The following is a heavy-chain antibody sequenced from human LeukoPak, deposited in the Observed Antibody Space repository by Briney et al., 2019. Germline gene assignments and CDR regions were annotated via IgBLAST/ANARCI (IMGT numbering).Heavy chain of an antibody. J-gene: IGHJ4*02. Sequence: GGSLRLSCAASGFTFSSYAMTWVRQAPGKGLEWVSGISGSGGTTYYADSVKGRFTISRDNSKKTLYLQMNSLRVEDTAVYYCAKDPGYTSGWCNDYWGQGTLVTVSS. CDR1: GFTFSSYA. D-gene: IGHD6-19*01. CDR3: AKDPGYTSGWCNDY. CDR2: ISGSGGTT. V-gene: IGHV3-23*01.